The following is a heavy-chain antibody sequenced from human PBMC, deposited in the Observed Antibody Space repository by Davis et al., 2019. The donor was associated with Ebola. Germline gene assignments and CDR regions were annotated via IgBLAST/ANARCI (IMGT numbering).Heavy chain of an antibody. CDR3: ARGRGTMVRGPFDY. D-gene: IGHD3-10*01. CDR2: INAGNGNT. V-gene: IGHV1-3*01. CDR1: GYTFTSYA. Sequence: ASVKVSCKASGYTFTSYAMHWVRQAPGQRLEWMGWINAGNGNTKHSQKFQGRVTITRDTSASTAYMELSSLRSEDTAVYYCARGRGTMVRGPFDYWGQGTLVTVSS. J-gene: IGHJ4*02.